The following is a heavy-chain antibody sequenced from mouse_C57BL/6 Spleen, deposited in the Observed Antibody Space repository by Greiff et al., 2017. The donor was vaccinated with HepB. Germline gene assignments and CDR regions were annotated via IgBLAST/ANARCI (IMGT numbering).Heavy chain of an antibody. Sequence: EVQLVESGGGLVQPKGSLKLSCAASGFSFNTYAMNWVRQAPGKGLEWVARIRSKSNNYATYYADYVKDRFTIARDDSESMLYLQMNNLKTEDTAMYYCSSSGLRFAIYYAMDYWGQGTSVTVSS. CDR3: SSSGLRFAIYYAMDY. CDR2: IRSKSNNYAT. J-gene: IGHJ4*01. D-gene: IGHD1-1*01. CDR1: GFSFNTYA. V-gene: IGHV10-1*01.